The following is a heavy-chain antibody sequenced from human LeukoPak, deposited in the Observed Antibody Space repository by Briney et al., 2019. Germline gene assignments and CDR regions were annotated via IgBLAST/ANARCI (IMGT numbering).Heavy chain of an antibody. CDR2: IYYSGST. V-gene: IGHV4-59*01. D-gene: IGHD6-13*01. CDR1: GGSISSYY. Sequence: SETLSLTCTVSGGSISSYYWSWIRQPPGKGLEWIGYIYYSGSTNYNPSLKSRVTISVDTSKNQFSLKLSSVTAADTAVYYCAGRSWYGLGDYWGQGTLVTVSS. CDR3: AGRSWYGLGDY. J-gene: IGHJ4*02.